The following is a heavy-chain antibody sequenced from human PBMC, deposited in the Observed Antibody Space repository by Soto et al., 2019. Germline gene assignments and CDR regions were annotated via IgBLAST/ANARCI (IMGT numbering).Heavy chain of an antibody. CDR1: GFTFSSYV. D-gene: IGHD6-19*01. Sequence: GGSLRLSCAASGFTFSSYVMSWVRQAPGKGLEWVSAISGSGGSTYYADSVKGRFTISRDNSKNTLYLQMNSLRAEDTAVYYCAKTGIRYRSAPSFYYFDYWGQGTLVTVSS. V-gene: IGHV3-23*01. CDR2: ISGSGGST. J-gene: IGHJ4*02. CDR3: AKTGIRYRSAPSFYYFDY.